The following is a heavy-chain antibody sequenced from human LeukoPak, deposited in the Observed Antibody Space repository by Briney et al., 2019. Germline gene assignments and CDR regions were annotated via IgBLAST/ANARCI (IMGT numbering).Heavy chain of an antibody. D-gene: IGHD3-9*01. CDR1: GDSFSGYY. CDR3: APGHFDYL. J-gene: IGHJ5*02. Sequence: SETLSLTCAVYGDSFSGYYWSWIRQPPGKGLEWIGEINHSGSTNYNPSLKSRVSISEDTSKNQFFVTVSCVTAADTAVYYCAPGHFDYLWGQGTLVTVSS. V-gene: IGHV4-34*01. CDR2: INHSGST.